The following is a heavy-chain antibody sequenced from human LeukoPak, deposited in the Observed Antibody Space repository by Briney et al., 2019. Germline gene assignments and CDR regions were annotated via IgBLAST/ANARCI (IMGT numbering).Heavy chain of an antibody. CDR1: GGSFSGYY. D-gene: IGHD3-3*01. CDR2: INHSGST. Sequence: PSETLSLTCAVYGGSFSGYYWSWSRQPPGRGLKWIGEINHSGSTNYNPSLKSRVTISVDTSKNQFSLKLSSVTAADTAVYYCARALPYYDFWSGYYTGLSWFDPWGQGTLVTVPS. V-gene: IGHV4-34*01. J-gene: IGHJ5*02. CDR3: ARALPYYDFWSGYYTGLSWFDP.